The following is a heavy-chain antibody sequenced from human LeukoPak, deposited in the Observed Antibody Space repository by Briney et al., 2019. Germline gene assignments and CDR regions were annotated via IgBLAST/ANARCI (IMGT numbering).Heavy chain of an antibody. CDR1: GFTFSSYS. V-gene: IGHV3-21*01. CDR2: ISSSSSYI. D-gene: IGHD3-3*01. J-gene: IGHJ4*02. Sequence: GGSLRLSCAASGFTFSSYSMNWVRQAPGKGLEWVSSISSSSSYIYYADSVKGRFTISRDNAKNSLYLQMNSLRAEDTAVYYCARDGITIFGVVKYYFDYWGQGTLVTVSS. CDR3: ARDGITIFGVVKYYFDY.